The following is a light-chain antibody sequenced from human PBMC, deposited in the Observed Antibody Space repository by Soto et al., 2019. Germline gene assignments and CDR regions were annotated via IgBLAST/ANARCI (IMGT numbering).Light chain of an antibody. CDR2: GAS. CDR3: QQYDNSLYT. CDR1: PSVASIY. Sequence: EIVLTQSPGTLSLSPGEGATLSCRASPSVASIYVAWYQQKPGQAPRLLIYGASSRATGIPDRFSGSGSGTDFTLPISRLEPEDFAVYYCQQYDNSLYTFGQGTKLEIK. V-gene: IGKV3-20*01. J-gene: IGKJ2*01.